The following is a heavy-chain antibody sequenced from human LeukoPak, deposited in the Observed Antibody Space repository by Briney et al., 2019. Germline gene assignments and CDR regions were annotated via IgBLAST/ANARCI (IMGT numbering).Heavy chain of an antibody. CDR1: GFTFSSYG. CDR2: IRYDGSNK. D-gene: IGHD6-19*01. Sequence: GGSLRLSCAASGFTFSSYGMHWVRQAPGKGLEWVAFIRYDGSNKYYADSVKGRFTISRDSSKNTLYLQMNSLRAEDTAVYYCAKSFWLVAGPTGAFDIWGQGTMVTVSS. J-gene: IGHJ3*02. CDR3: AKSFWLVAGPTGAFDI. V-gene: IGHV3-30*02.